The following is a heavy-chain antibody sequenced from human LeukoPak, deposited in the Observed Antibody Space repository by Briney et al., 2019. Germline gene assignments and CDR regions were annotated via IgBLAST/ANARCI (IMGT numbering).Heavy chain of an antibody. V-gene: IGHV4-59*01. J-gene: IGHJ4*02. D-gene: IGHD3-22*01. CDR3: ARVVGPGTHYYDSSGYGDIDY. CDR1: GGSISSYY. CDR2: IYYSGST. Sequence: SETLSLTCTVSGGSISSYYWSWIRQPPGKGLEWIGYIYYSGSTNYNPSLKSRVTISVDTSKNQFSLKLSSVTAADTAVYYCARVVGPGTHYYDSSGYGDIDYWGQGTLVTVSS.